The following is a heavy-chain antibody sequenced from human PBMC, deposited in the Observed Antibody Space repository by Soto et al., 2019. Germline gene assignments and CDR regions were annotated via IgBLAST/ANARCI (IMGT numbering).Heavy chain of an antibody. V-gene: IGHV3-23*01. D-gene: IGHD3-22*01. CDR3: AKRRDASNSYYSDFDS. J-gene: IGHJ4*02. CDR1: GFIINNYA. Sequence: EVQLLESGGGLVQPGVSLRLSCAASGFIINNYAMYWVRQAPGKGLQCLAAVSNTGRTYYADSVRGRFSVSRDSANSMLNLQMNGLTVDDTGVYFCAKRRDASNSYYSDFDSWGQGTLLTVSS. CDR2: VSNTGRT.